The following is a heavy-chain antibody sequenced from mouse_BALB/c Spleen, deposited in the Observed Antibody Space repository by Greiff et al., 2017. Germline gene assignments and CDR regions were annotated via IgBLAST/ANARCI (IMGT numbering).Heavy chain of an antibody. CDR1: GFTFSSFG. V-gene: IGHV5-17*02. D-gene: IGHD2-4*01. J-gene: IGHJ3*01. CDR2: ISSGSSTI. Sequence: EVKVEESGGGLVQPGGSRKLSCAASGFTFSSFGMHWVREAPEKGLEWVAYISSGSSTIYYADTVKGRFTISRDNPKNTLFLQMTSLRSEDTAMYYCAREGDYLAYWGQGTLVTVSA. CDR3: AREGDYLAY.